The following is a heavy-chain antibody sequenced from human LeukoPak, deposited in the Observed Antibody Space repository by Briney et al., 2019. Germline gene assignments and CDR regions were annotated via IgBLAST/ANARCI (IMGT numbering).Heavy chain of an antibody. CDR3: ARRAGRGLFDY. V-gene: IGHV4-39*07. D-gene: IGHD6-19*01. CDR2: IYYSGNT. J-gene: IGHJ4*02. Sequence: SETLSLTCTVSGDSITSTNYYWGWIRQPPGKGLEWIGSIYYSGNTYYNPSLKSRVTMSVDTSKNQFSLNLSSVTAADTAVYYCARRAGRGLFDYWGQGTLVTVSS. CDR1: GDSITSTNYY.